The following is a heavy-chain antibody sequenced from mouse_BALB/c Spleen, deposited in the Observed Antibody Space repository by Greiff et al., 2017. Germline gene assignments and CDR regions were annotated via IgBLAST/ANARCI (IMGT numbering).Heavy chain of an antibody. D-gene: IGHD1-3*01. J-gene: IGHJ2*01. CDR1: GFTFSSYG. CDR2: ISSGGSYT. CDR3: ASELTY. Sequence: EVQGVESGGDLVKPGGSLKLSCAASGFTFSSYGMSWVRQTPDKRLEWVATISSGGSYTYYPDSVKGRFTISRDNAKNTLYLQMSSLKSEDTAMYYCASELTYWGQGTTLTVSS. V-gene: IGHV5-6*01.